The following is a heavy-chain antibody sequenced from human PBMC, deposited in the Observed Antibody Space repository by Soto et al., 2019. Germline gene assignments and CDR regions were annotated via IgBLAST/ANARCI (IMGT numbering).Heavy chain of an antibody. V-gene: IGHV1-69*02. D-gene: IGHD3-3*01. Sequence: QVQLVQSGAEVKKPGSSVKVSCKASGGTFSSYTISWVRQAPGQGLEWMGRIIPILGIANYEEKFQGRVTITADNSTSTAYMELSSLSYEDTAVYYCARATIFGVVNTFDPWGQGTLVTVSS. J-gene: IGHJ5*02. CDR3: ARATIFGVVNTFDP. CDR2: IIPILGIA. CDR1: GGTFSSYT.